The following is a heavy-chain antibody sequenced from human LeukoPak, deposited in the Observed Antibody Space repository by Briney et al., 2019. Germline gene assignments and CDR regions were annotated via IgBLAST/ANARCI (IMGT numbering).Heavy chain of an antibody. V-gene: IGHV1-58*02. CDR2: IVVGSGNT. CDR1: GGTFSSYA. D-gene: IGHD3-22*01. J-gene: IGHJ4*02. Sequence: ASVKVSCKASGGTFSSYAISWVRQAPGQGLEWIGWIVVGSGNTNYAQKFQERVTITRDMSTSTAYMELSSLRSEDTAVYYCAADLYDSSDYWGQGTLVTVSS. CDR3: AADLYDSSDY.